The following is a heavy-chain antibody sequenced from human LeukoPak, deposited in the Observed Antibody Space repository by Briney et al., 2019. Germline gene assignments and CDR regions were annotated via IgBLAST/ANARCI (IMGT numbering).Heavy chain of an antibody. CDR2: ISSSSKTI. CDR1: GFTFSSYS. Sequence: GGSLRLSCAASGFTFSSYSMNWVRQAPGKGLEWVSHISSSSKTIYYADSVKGRFTISRDNAKNSLYLQMNSLRAEDTAVYYCAKGPGGGATNYWGQGTLVTVSS. CDR3: AKGPGGGATNY. J-gene: IGHJ4*02. D-gene: IGHD1-26*01. V-gene: IGHV3-48*01.